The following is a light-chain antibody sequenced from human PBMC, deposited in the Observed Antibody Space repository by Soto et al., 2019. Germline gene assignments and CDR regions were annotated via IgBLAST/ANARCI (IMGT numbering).Light chain of an antibody. CDR2: GAS. CDR1: QSVSSSY. J-gene: IGKJ4*01. V-gene: IGKV3-20*01. Sequence: EIVLTQSPGTLSLSPGERATLSCRASQSVSSSYLAWYQQKPGQAPRLLIHGASSRATGIPARFSGSGSGTDFTLTISRLEPEDFAVYYCQQYGSSPVTFGGGTKVDIK. CDR3: QQYGSSPVT.